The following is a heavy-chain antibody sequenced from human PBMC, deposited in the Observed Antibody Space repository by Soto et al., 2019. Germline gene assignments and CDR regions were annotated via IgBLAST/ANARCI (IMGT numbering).Heavy chain of an antibody. Sequence: GGSLRLSCAASGFTFNNYDMSWVRQAPGRGLEWVSRISDNGGSTHYADSVKGRFTIPRDNSKNTLYLQMNSLRVEDTAVYYCAKVSYDFWSGYSGDLFDYRGKGTLVTVSS. CDR2: ISDNGGST. CDR3: AKVSYDFWSGYSGDLFDY. J-gene: IGHJ4*02. CDR1: GFTFNNYD. D-gene: IGHD3-3*01. V-gene: IGHV3-23*01.